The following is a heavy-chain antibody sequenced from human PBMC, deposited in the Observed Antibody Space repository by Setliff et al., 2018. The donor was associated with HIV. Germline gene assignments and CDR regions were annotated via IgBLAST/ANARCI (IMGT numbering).Heavy chain of an antibody. CDR1: GYSFTKYW. Sequence: PGESLKISCKGSGYSFTKYWIAWVRQMPGKGLEWMGIIYPGDSDTRYSPSFQGQVTISADKSISTAYPQWSSLEASDTAMYYCARPYGSNDAFDIWGQGTMVTVSS. J-gene: IGHJ3*02. D-gene: IGHD1-26*01. CDR3: ARPYGSNDAFDI. CDR2: IYPGDSDT. V-gene: IGHV5-51*01.